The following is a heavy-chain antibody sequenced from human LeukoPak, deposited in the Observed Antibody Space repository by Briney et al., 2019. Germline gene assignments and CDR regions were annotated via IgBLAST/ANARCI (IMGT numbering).Heavy chain of an antibody. J-gene: IGHJ4*02. Sequence: GGSLRLSCTASGFTFGDYAMSWFRQAPGKGLEWVGFIRSKVFGGTTEYAASVKGRFTISRDDSRSIAYLQMSTLKTEDTAEYYCSRLYPYYYAGSGYLNFDYWGQGALVTVSS. CDR3: SRLYPYYYAGSGYLNFDY. D-gene: IGHD3-22*01. V-gene: IGHV3-49*03. CDR1: GFTFGDYA. CDR2: IRSKVFGGTT.